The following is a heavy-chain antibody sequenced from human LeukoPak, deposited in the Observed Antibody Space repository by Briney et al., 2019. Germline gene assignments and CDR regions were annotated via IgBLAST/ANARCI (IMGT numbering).Heavy chain of an antibody. V-gene: IGHV1-2*02. D-gene: IGHD3-10*01. CDR2: INPNSGGT. J-gene: IGHJ6*03. Sequence: ASVKVSCKASGYTFTGYYMHWVRQAPGQGLEWMGWINPNSGGTNYAQKFQGRVTMTRDTSISTAYMELSRLRSDDTAVYYCAMFPAYGSGSYGVWYMDVWGKGTTVTVSS. CDR3: AMFPAYGSGSYGVWYMDV. CDR1: GYTFTGYY.